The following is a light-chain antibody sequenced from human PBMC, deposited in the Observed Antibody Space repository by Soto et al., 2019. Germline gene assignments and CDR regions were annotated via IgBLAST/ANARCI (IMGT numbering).Light chain of an antibody. CDR3: QQYSNWPLT. Sequence: EIVMTRSPVTLSVSPGERVTLSCRASQSVSSNFAWYQQKPGQAPRLLIYGASTRATGIPARFSGSGSGTEFTLTISSLQSEDFAVYYCQQYSNWPLTFGGGTKVDIK. CDR1: QSVSSN. CDR2: GAS. J-gene: IGKJ4*01. V-gene: IGKV3-15*01.